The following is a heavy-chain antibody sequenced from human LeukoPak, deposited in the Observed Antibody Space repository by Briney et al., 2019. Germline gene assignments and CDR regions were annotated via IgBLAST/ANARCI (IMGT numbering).Heavy chain of an antibody. J-gene: IGHJ4*02. D-gene: IGHD6-13*01. Sequence: PSETLSLTCAVYGGSFSGYYWSWIRQPPGKGVEWIGEINHSGSTNYNPSLKSRVPISVDTSKNPFSLRLSSVTAADTAVYYCARVHRSSYSSSWQTDYWGQGTLVTVSS. CDR3: ARVHRSSYSSSWQTDY. CDR1: GGSFSGYY. CDR2: INHSGST. V-gene: IGHV4-34*01.